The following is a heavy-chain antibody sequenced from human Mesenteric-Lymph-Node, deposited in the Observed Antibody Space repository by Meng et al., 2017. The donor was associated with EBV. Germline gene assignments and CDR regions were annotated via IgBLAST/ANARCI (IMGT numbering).Heavy chain of an antibody. J-gene: IGHJ4*02. Sequence: QLPLQESGPGLVKPSETLSLPCTISGGAISSDNWAWIRQPPGKGLEWIGDTGTSYYNPSLKNRVTISVDTSNQFSLKLSSVTAADTAVYYCARRLHYYGSLGSWGQGTLVTASS. D-gene: IGHD3-10*01. CDR3: ARRLHYYGSLGS. CDR1: GGAISSDN. CDR2: TGTS. V-gene: IGHV4-39*01.